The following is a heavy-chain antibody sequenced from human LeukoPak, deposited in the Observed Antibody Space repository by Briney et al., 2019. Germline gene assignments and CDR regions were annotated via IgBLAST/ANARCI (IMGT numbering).Heavy chain of an antibody. J-gene: IGHJ4*02. Sequence: PGGSLRLSCAASGLSFNSYGMTWVRQAPGKGLEWVAFIWYDGGNKYYADSVKGRFTISRDNSKNTVYLQMDSLRAEDTAVYYCAKDRGGNSWYYFDYWGQGTLVTVSS. CDR2: IWYDGGNK. D-gene: IGHD4-23*01. CDR1: GLSFNSYG. CDR3: AKDRGGNSWYYFDY. V-gene: IGHV3-30*02.